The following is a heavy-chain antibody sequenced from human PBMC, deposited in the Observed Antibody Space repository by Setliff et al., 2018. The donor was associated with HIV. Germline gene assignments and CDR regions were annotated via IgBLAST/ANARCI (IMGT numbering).Heavy chain of an antibody. CDR2: INHSGST. D-gene: IGHD3-10*01. Sequence: PSETLSLTCAVYGGSFSSYYWIWIRQPPGKGLEWIGEINHSGSTAYNPSLKSRVTISLDTSKNQFSLNLMSVTAADTAVYYCAREGDGRINIIRGVESYFYYGMDVWGQGTTVTVSS. V-gene: IGHV4-34*01. CDR1: GGSFSSYY. CDR3: AREGDGRINIIRGVESYFYYGMDV. J-gene: IGHJ6*02.